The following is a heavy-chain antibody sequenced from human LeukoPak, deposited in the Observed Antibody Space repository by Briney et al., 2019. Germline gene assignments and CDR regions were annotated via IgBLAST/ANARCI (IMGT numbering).Heavy chain of an antibody. CDR2: IYSGGST. J-gene: IGHJ6*03. V-gene: IGHV3-53*01. D-gene: IGHD1-26*01. Sequence: GSLRLSFAASGFPIISNYMSWVRQAPGKGLEGGSIIYSGGSTYYADSVKGRFTISRDNSKNTLYLQMNSLRAEDTAVYYCARVTIYSGSIRRGYMDVWGKGTTVTVSS. CDR3: ARVTIYSGSIRRGYMDV. CDR1: GFPIISNY.